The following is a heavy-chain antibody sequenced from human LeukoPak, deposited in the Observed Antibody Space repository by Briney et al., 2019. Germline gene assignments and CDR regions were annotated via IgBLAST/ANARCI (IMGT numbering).Heavy chain of an antibody. CDR3: ARGYYDSSGQNNWFDP. CDR2: INPNSGGT. V-gene: IGHV1-2*04. D-gene: IGHD3-22*01. Sequence: GASVKVSCKASGYTFTVYYMHWVRQAPGQGLEWMGWINPNSGGTNYAQKFQGWVTMTRDTSISTAYMELSRLRSDDTAVYYCARGYYDSSGQNNWFDPWGQGTLVTVSS. CDR1: GYTFTVYY. J-gene: IGHJ5*02.